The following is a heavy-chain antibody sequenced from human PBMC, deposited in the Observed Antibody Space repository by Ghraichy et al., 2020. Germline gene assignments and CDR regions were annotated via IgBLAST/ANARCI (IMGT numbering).Heavy chain of an antibody. V-gene: IGHV3-11*01. D-gene: IGHD1/OR15-1a*01. CDR3: AKQKGTD. CDR1: GFTFSDHE. J-gene: IGHJ4*02. CDR2: ISNSGNTI. Sequence: GGSLRLSCAASGFTFSDHEMSWIHQAPGRGLEWVSHISNSGNTIYYADSVKGRFTTSRDNAKNSLYLQMNSLRAEDTAVYYCAKQKGTDWGQGTLVTVSS.